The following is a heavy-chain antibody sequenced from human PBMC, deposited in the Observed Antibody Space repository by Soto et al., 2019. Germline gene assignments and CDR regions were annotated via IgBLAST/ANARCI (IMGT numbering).Heavy chain of an antibody. CDR2: ISSSSSYI. CDR1: GFTFSSYS. J-gene: IGHJ5*02. D-gene: IGHD4-17*01. Sequence: GGSLRLSCAASGFTFSSYSMNWVRQAPGKGLEWVSSISSSSSYIYYADSVKGRFTISRDNAKNSLYLQMNSLRAEDTAVYYCARGTTVTENWFDPWGQGTLVTVSS. CDR3: ARGTTVTENWFDP. V-gene: IGHV3-21*01.